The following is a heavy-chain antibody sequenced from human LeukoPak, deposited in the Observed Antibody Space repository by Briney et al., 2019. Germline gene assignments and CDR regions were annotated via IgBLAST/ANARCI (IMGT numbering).Heavy chain of an antibody. D-gene: IGHD3-22*01. J-gene: IGHJ4*02. CDR3: AKQTYNTGYYDN. CDR1: GFTFSSYG. CDR2: ILHDGTNR. V-gene: IGHV3-30*18. Sequence: PGGSLRLSCAASGFTFSSYGMHWVREAPGTGLEWVAVILHDGTNRNYVDSVKGRFTISRDNSKNTLYLQMDGLRVEDTAVYYCAKQTYNTGYYDNWGQGTLVTVSS.